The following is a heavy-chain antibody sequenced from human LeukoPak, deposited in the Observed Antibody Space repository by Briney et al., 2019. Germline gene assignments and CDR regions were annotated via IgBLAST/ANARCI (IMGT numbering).Heavy chain of an antibody. V-gene: IGHV1-46*01. CDR2: INPSGGST. CDR3: ARGRRTYCSSTSCSPGGTWFDP. J-gene: IGHJ5*02. D-gene: IGHD2-2*01. Sequence: ASVKVSCKASGYTFTSYYMHWVRQAPGQGLEWMGIINPSGGSTSYAQKFQGRVTMTRDTSTSTVYMELSSLRSEDTAVYYCARGRRTYCSSTSCSPGGTWFDPWGQGTLVTVSS. CDR1: GYTFTSYY.